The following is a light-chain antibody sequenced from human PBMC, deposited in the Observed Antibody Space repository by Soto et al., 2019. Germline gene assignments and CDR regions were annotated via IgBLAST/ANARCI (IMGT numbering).Light chain of an antibody. CDR3: QQYNNWPRT. CDR2: GAS. V-gene: IGKV3-15*01. J-gene: IGKJ1*01. Sequence: EIVMTQSPATLSVSPGERATLSCRASQSVSSNLAWYQQKPGQAPSLLIYGASTRATGIPARFSGSGSGTEFTLTISRLQCEDFAVYYCQQYNNWPRTFGQGTKVEIK. CDR1: QSVSSN.